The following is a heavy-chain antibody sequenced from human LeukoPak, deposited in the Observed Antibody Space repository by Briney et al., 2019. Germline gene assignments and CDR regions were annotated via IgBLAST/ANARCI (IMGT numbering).Heavy chain of an antibody. Sequence: PSETLSLTCAVYGGSFSAYFWTWIRQPPGKGLEWIGEINHSGSTNYNPSLKSRVTISVDTSKNQFSLKLSSVTAADTAVYYCARALRRGSPWAYWGQGTLVTVSS. J-gene: IGHJ4*02. V-gene: IGHV4-34*01. CDR1: GGSFSAYF. CDR3: ARALRRGSPWAY. CDR2: INHSGST. D-gene: IGHD4-17*01.